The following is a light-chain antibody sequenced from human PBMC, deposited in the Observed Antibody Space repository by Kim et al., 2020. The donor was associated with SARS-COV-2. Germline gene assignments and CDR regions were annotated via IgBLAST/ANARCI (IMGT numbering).Light chain of an antibody. CDR3: QQFNNYPLT. Sequence: SVGDTVIITCRASQGISSALAWYQQKQGKPPKILIYDASSLKSGVPSRFSGSGSGTDFTLTISSLQPEDFATYYCQQFNNYPLTFGGGTKVDIK. J-gene: IGKJ4*01. V-gene: IGKV1D-13*01. CDR2: DAS. CDR1: QGISSA.